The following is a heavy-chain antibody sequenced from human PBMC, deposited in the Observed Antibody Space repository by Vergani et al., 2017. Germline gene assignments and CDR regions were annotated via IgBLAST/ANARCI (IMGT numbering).Heavy chain of an antibody. V-gene: IGHV1-69*06. CDR3: ARESYYYDSSGYYHYYYYYGMDV. Sequence: QVQLVQSGAEVKKPGSSVKVSCKASGGTFSSYAISWVRQAPGQGLEWMGGIIPIFGTANYAQKFQGRVTITADKSTSTVYMELSSLRSEDTAVYYCARESYYYDSSGYYHYYYYYGMDVWGQGTTVTVSS. J-gene: IGHJ6*02. CDR1: GGTFSSYA. D-gene: IGHD3-22*01. CDR2: IIPIFGTA.